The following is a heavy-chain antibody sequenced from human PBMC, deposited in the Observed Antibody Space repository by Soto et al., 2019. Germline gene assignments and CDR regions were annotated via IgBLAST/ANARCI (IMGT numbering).Heavy chain of an antibody. V-gene: IGHV5-51*01. D-gene: IGHD3-3*01. J-gene: IGHJ4*02. CDR3: ARGGVSTRTFDY. Sequence: PGESLKISCKGSVYNFAGYWIAWVRQMPGKGLELMGIIYPSDSDTRYRPSFQGQVTISADKPISSAYLQWSSLRASDTAMYYCARGGVSTRTFDYWGQGTPVTVSS. CDR2: IYPSDSDT. CDR1: VYNFAGYW.